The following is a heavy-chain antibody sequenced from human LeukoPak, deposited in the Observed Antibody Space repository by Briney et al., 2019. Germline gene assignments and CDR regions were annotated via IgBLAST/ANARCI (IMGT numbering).Heavy chain of an antibody. D-gene: IGHD2-8*02. CDR1: GGSISSGGYS. V-gene: IGHV4-30-4*07. CDR2: IYYSVNT. J-gene: IGHJ5*02. CDR3: ARDGGVAPHNWFDP. Sequence: PSETLSLTCAVSGGSISSGGYSWSWIRQPPGMGLEWIGYIYYSVNTYYSPSLKSRVTISVDTSKNQFSLKLSSVTAADTAVYYCARDGGVAPHNWFDPWGQGTLVTVSS.